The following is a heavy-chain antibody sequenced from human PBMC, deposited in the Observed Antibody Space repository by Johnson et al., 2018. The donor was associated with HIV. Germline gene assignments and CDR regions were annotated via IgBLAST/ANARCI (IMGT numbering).Heavy chain of an antibody. J-gene: IGHJ3*02. CDR2: IRYDGSNK. V-gene: IGHV3-7*04. CDR3: ARGRGALDI. Sequence: VQLVESGGGLVQPGGSLRLSCAASGFTFSSYWMSWVRQAPGKGLEWVAFIRYDGSNKYYVDSVKGRFSISRDNVKNSLYLQMNSLRVEDTAVYYCARGRGALDIWGQGTTVTVSS. CDR1: GFTFSSYW. D-gene: IGHD3-16*01.